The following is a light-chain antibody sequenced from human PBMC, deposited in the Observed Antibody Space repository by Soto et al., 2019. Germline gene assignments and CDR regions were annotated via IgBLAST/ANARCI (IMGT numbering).Light chain of an antibody. V-gene: IGKV3-20*01. CDR2: GAS. CDR3: QQYGTSPPIT. CDR1: QSVSSRY. Sequence: EIVMTQSPATLSVSPGGRATRSSRASQSVSSRYLAWYQQKPVQAPRLXIYGASSRATGIPDRFIGGGSWTDLTLTISRLEPEDFAAYDCQQYGTSPPITFGQGTRLEIK. J-gene: IGKJ5*01.